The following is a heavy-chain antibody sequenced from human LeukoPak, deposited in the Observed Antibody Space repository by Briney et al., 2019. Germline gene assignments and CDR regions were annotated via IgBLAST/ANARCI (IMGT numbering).Heavy chain of an antibody. Sequence: SETLSLTCAVYGGSFTDYYWSWIRQSPGKGLEWIGKISHRGSTNYNPSLKSRVTISIDTSKNQFSLKLSSVTAADTSVYYCAREYGDYSPPYYYYYYYMDVWGKGTTVTVSS. V-gene: IGHV4-34*01. CDR2: ISHRGST. CDR3: AREYGDYSPPYYYYYYYMDV. CDR1: GGSFTDYY. J-gene: IGHJ6*03. D-gene: IGHD4-17*01.